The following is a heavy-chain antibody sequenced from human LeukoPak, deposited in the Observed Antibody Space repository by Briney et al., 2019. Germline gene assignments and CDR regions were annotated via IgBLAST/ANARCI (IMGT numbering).Heavy chain of an antibody. J-gene: IGHJ4*02. D-gene: IGHD3-3*01. V-gene: IGHV1-8*01. CDR2: MNPNSGNT. CDR1: GYTFTSYD. Sequence: GASVKVSCKASGYTFTSYDINWVRQATGQGLEWMGWMNPNSGNTGYAQKFQGRVTMTRNTSISTAYMELSSLRPEDTAVYYCARGTHPYFFDFWSGYLPFDYWGQGTLVTVSS. CDR3: ARGTHPYFFDFWSGYLPFDY.